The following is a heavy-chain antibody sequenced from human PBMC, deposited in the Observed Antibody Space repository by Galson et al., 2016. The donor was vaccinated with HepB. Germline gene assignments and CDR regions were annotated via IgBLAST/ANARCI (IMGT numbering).Heavy chain of an antibody. CDR3: AKSAPIRFLEWSNRSVFEY. J-gene: IGHJ4*02. V-gene: IGHV4-4*01. Sequence: ETLSLTCAVSGASITTNNWWSWVRQSPGKGLEWIGEVYHSGITNYNPSLKSRVTMSIDKSKNEFSLQLASVTVADTAVYFCAKSAPIRFLEWSNRSVFEYWGQGTLVTVSS. D-gene: IGHD3-3*01. CDR2: VYHSGIT. CDR1: GASITTNNW.